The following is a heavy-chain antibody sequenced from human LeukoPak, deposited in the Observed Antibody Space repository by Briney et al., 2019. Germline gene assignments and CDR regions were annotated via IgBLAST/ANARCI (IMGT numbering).Heavy chain of an antibody. CDR1: GFTFGNYW. Sequence: PGGSLRLSCAASGFTFGNYWMHWVRHAPGKGLVWVSRINSDGRGISYADSVKGRFTISRDNAKNTLYLQMNSLRAEDTAVYYCARVRYSHGYDWWGQGTLVTVSS. D-gene: IGHD5-18*01. V-gene: IGHV3-74*01. CDR3: ARVRYSHGYDW. J-gene: IGHJ4*02. CDR2: INSDGRGI.